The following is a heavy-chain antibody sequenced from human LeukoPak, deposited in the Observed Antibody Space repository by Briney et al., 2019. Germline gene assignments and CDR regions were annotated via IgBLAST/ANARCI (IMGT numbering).Heavy chain of an antibody. J-gene: IGHJ4*02. Sequence: GESLKISCAASGFTFNSYAMHWVRQAPGKGLEWVALISYDGSNKYYADSVKGRFTISRDNSKNTLYLQLNSLRTEDTAVFFCARDSADSFEYWGQGTLVTVSS. CDR2: ISYDGSNK. CDR3: ARDSADSFEY. CDR1: GFTFNSYA. V-gene: IGHV3-30-3*01.